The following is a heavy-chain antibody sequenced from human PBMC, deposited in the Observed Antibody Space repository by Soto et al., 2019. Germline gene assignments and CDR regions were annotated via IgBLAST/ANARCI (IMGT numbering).Heavy chain of an antibody. V-gene: IGHV1-18*01. CDR1: GYTFTSYG. Sequence: ASVKVSCKASGYTFTSYGISWVRQAPGQGLEWMGWISAYNGNTNYAQKLQVRVTMTTDTSTSTAYMELRSLRSDDTAVYYCARDGREVDTAMAVDYWGQGTLVTVSS. CDR2: ISAYNGNT. CDR3: ARDGREVDTAMAVDY. D-gene: IGHD5-18*01. J-gene: IGHJ4*02.